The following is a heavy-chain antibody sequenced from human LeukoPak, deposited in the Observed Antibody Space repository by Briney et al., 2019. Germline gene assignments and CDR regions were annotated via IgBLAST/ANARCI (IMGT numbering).Heavy chain of an antibody. CDR1: GYTFTSYA. D-gene: IGHD6-19*01. CDR3: ARDRGSSVKAWFDP. V-gene: IGHV1-18*01. J-gene: IGHJ5*02. Sequence: ASVKVSCKASGYTFTSYAISWVRQAPGQGLEWMGWISAYNGNTNYAQKLQGRVTMTTDTSTSTAYMELRSLRSGDTAVYYCARDRGSSVKAWFDPWGQGTLVTVSS. CDR2: ISAYNGNT.